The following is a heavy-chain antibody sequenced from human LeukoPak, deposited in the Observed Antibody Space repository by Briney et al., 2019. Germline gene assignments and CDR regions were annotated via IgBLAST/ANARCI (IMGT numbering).Heavy chain of an antibody. V-gene: IGHV5-51*01. D-gene: IGHD6-13*01. J-gene: IGHJ5*02. CDR1: GYSFTSYW. CDR2: IYPGDSDT. CDR3: ARVVAAAGNWFDP. Sequence: GEYLKISCKGSGYSFTSYWIGWVRQMPGKGLEWMGIIYPGDSDTRYSPSFQGQVTISADKSISTAYLQWSSLKASDTAMYYCARVVAAAGNWFDPWGQGTLVTVSS.